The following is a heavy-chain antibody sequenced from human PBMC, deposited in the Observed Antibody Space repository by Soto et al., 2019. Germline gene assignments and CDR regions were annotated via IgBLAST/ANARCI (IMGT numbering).Heavy chain of an antibody. CDR2: FDPEDGET. J-gene: IGHJ4*02. V-gene: IGHV1-24*01. D-gene: IGHD3-22*01. Sequence: ASVKVSCKVSGYTLTELSMHWVRQAPGKGLEWMGGFDPEDGETIYAQKFQGRVTMTEDTSTDTAYMELSSLRSEDTAVYYCATYYYDSSGYYKIDYWGQGTLVTVSS. CDR3: ATYYYDSSGYYKIDY. CDR1: GYTLTELS.